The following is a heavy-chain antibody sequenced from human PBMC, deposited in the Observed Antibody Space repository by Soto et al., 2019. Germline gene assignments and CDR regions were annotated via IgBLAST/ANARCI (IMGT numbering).Heavy chain of an antibody. V-gene: IGHV1-18*01. CDR2: ISAYNGNT. D-gene: IGHD3-10*01. J-gene: IGHJ2*01. CDR1: GYTFTSYG. Sequence: QVPLVQSGAEVKKPGASVKVSCKASGYTFTSYGISWVRQAPGQGLEWMGWISAYNGNTNYAQRRQGRVTMTTDPSTSTAYMELRSLRSDDTAVYYCARAMVRGVIMGGDNWYFDLWGRGTLVTVSS. CDR3: ARAMVRGVIMGGDNWYFDL.